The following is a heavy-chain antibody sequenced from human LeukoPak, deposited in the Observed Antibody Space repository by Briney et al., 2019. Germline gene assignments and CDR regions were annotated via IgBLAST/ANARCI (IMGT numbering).Heavy chain of an antibody. Sequence: GASVKVSCKASGYAFTGYYMHWVRQAPGQGLEWMGWINPNSGGTNYAQKFQGRVTMTRDTSISTAYMELGRLRSDDTAVYYCARESDGSYQDYWGQGTLVTVSS. CDR1: GYAFTGYY. D-gene: IGHD1-26*01. CDR2: INPNSGGT. J-gene: IGHJ4*02. CDR3: ARESDGSYQDY. V-gene: IGHV1-2*02.